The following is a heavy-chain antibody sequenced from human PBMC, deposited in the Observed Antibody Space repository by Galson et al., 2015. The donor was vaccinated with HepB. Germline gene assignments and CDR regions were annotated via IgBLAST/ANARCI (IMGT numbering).Heavy chain of an antibody. CDR2: LIPIFGTT. V-gene: IGHV1-69*13. CDR1: GGTFSRYYA. J-gene: IGHJ4*02. Sequence: SVKVSCKASGGTFSRYYAIAWVRQAPGQGLEWMGTLIPIFGTTNNAQKFQGRVAVTADESTTTAYMELSSLKSEDTAIYYCAKSRFLEWVGSSGKEYKYYAMDYWGQGTLVTVSS. CDR3: AKSRFLEWVGSSGKEYKYYAMDY. D-gene: IGHD3-3*01.